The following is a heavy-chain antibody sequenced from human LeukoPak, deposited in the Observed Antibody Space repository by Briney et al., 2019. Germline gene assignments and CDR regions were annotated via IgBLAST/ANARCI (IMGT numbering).Heavy chain of an antibody. D-gene: IGHD6-13*01. Sequence: SETLSLTCTVSGGSISSYYWSWIRQPPGKGLEWIGYIYYSGSTNYNPSLKSRVTVSVDTSKNQFSLKLSSVTAADTAVYYCAREGQQLGYAFDIWGQGTMVTVSS. CDR1: GGSISSYY. V-gene: IGHV4-59*01. J-gene: IGHJ3*02. CDR3: AREGQQLGYAFDI. CDR2: IYYSGST.